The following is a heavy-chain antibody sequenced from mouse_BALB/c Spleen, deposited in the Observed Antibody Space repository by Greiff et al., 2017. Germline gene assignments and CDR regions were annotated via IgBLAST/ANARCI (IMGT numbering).Heavy chain of an antibody. Sequence: EVKLVESGPGLVKPSQSLSLTCSVTGYSITSGYYWNWIRQFPGNKLEWMGYIHYSGSTNYNPSLKSRISITRDTSKNQFFLQLNSVTTEDTATYYCSREDGSSPHYYAMDYWGQGTSVTVSS. D-gene: IGHD1-1*01. V-gene: IGHV3-1*02. CDR3: SREDGSSPHYYAMDY. CDR1: GYSITSGYY. CDR2: IHYSGST. J-gene: IGHJ4*01.